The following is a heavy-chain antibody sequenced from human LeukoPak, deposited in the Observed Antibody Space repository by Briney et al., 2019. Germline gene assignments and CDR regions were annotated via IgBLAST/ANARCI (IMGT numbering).Heavy chain of an antibody. V-gene: IGHV4-34*01. CDR3: ARGGLQLWSKVPDY. CDR1: GGSFIGYY. Sequence: SEPLSLTCAVYGGSFIGYYWSWIRQPPGKGLEWIGEINHSGSTNYNPSLKSRVTISVDTSKNQFSLKLSSATAADTAVYYCARGGLQLWSKVPDYWGQGTLVTVSS. J-gene: IGHJ4*02. CDR2: INHSGST. D-gene: IGHD5-18*01.